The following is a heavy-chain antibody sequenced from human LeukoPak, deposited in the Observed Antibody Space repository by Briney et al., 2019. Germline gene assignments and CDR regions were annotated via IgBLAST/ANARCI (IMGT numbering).Heavy chain of an antibody. CDR3: TTDSYRIVVVPAAAVYYYYYGMDV. CDR1: ALTFINAW. CDR2: IKIKADAGTT. J-gene: IGHJ6*04. Sequence: SLTPSRAALALTFINAWMSWGSRGPGGGWGWGVRIKIKADAGTTNSAAPVKCRFTITRDDSKNTLYLQMPSLKTVDTAVYDCTTDSYRIVVVPAAAVYYYYYGMDVWGKGTTVTVSS. D-gene: IGHD2-2*01. V-gene: IGHV3-15*06.